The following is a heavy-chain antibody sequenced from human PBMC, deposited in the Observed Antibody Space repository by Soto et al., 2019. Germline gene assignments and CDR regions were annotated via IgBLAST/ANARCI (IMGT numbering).Heavy chain of an antibody. CDR1: GFSIKNYA. Sequence: QPVGSLRLSCGASGFSIKNYAMSWVRQAPGKGLEWVSVISGSGATIYYAGSVKGRFSISRDSLKNTVYLQMNSLRPEDTAVYYCAKDQVEYCSAASCFGAFDYWGQGTLVTVSS. V-gene: IGHV3-23*01. CDR2: ISGSGATI. D-gene: IGHD2-2*01. J-gene: IGHJ4*02. CDR3: AKDQVEYCSAASCFGAFDY.